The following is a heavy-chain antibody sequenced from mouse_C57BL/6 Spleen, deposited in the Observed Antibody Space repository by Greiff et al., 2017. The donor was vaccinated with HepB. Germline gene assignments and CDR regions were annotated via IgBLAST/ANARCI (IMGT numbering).Heavy chain of an antibody. Sequence: EVKLKESGPGLVKPSQSLSLTCSVTGYSITSGYYWNWIRQFPGNKLEWMGYISYDGSNNYNPSLKNRISITRDTSKNQFFLKLNSVTTEDTATYYCAREYYGSPYYAMDYWGQGTSVTVSS. CDR3: AREYYGSPYYAMDY. J-gene: IGHJ4*01. V-gene: IGHV3-6*01. CDR1: GYSITSGYY. D-gene: IGHD1-1*01. CDR2: ISYDGSN.